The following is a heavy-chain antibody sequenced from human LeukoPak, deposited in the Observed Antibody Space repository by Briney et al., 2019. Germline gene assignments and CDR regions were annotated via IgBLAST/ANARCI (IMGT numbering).Heavy chain of an antibody. D-gene: IGHD3-9*01. J-gene: IGHJ4*02. CDR2: IRSKAYGGTT. Sequence: GRSLRLSCAASGFTFSSYGMHWVRQAPGKGLEWVGFIRSKAYGGTTEYAASVKGRFTISRDDSKSIAYLQMNSLKTEDTAVYYCTRDQGLRYFDWLLSPFDYWGQGTLVTVSS. V-gene: IGHV3-49*04. CDR3: TRDQGLRYFDWLLSPFDY. CDR1: GFTFSSYG.